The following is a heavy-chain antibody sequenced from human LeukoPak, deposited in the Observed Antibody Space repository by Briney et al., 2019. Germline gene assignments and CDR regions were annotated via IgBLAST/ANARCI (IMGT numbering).Heavy chain of an antibody. CDR3: ARVGAIVGANDAFDI. CDR1: GFTFSSYS. D-gene: IGHD1-26*01. CDR2: ISSSSSYI. Sequence: GGSLRLSCAASGFTFSSYSMNWVRQAPGKGLEWVSSISSSSSYIYYADSVKGRFTISRDNAKNSLYLQINSLRAEDTAVYYCARVGAIVGANDAFDIWGQGTMVTVSS. V-gene: IGHV3-21*01. J-gene: IGHJ3*02.